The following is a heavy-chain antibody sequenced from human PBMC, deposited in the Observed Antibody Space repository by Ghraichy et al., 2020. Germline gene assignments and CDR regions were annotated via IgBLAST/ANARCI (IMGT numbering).Heavy chain of an antibody. V-gene: IGHV3-7*01. Sequence: GGSLRLSCAASGFTFSNFWMNWVRQAAGKGLEWVANIKEDGSEKYYVDSVKGRFTISRDNAKNSVYLQMNSLRDEDTAVYYCARGNFAVQGYWGQGALVTVSS. CDR3: ARGNFAVQGY. CDR2: IKEDGSEK. CDR1: GFTFSNFW. J-gene: IGHJ4*02. D-gene: IGHD3-3*01.